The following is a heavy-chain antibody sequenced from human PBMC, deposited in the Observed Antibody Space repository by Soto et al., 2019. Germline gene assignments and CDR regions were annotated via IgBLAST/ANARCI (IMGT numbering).Heavy chain of an antibody. CDR2: ISAYNGST. CDR1: GYTFTSYG. J-gene: IGHJ6*02. V-gene: IGHV1-18*04. Sequence: GASVKVSCKASGYTFTSYGISWVRQAPGQGLEWMGWISAYNGSTNYAQKLQGRVTMTTDTSTSTAYMELRSLRSDDTAVYYCARRRGVVKEGYYYYYYGMDVWGQGTTVTVSS. D-gene: IGHD2-15*01. CDR3: ARRRGVVKEGYYYYYYGMDV.